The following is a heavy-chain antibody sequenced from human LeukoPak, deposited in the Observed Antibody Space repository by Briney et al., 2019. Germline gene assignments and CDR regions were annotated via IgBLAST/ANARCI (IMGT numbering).Heavy chain of an antibody. V-gene: IGHV1-69*01. D-gene: IGHD3-3*01. Sequence: ASVKVSCKASGGTFANYAISWVRKAPGQGLEWMGGIIPIFGTGHSAQKFQGRLTITADESTRTTYMELSSLRSEDTAVYYCAKGHDDSRQFDFWGQGTLVIVSS. J-gene: IGHJ4*02. CDR1: GGTFANYA. CDR3: AKGHDDSRQFDF. CDR2: IIPIFGTG.